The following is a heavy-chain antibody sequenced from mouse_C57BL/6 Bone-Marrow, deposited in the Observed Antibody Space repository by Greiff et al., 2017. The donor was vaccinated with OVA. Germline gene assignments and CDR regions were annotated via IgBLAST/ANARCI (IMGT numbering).Heavy chain of an antibody. Sequence: EVQLQQPGAELVRPGASVKLSCTASGFTIKDDYMHWVKQRPEQGLEWIGWIDPENGDTEYAAKLQGKATITADTPSNTAYLQLRSRTSEDTAVYYCTSTYGYNYLYFCGRGTAPTVTS. V-gene: IGHV14-4*01. CDR1: GFTIKDDY. J-gene: IGHJ2*01. CDR2: IDPENGDT. D-gene: IGHD1-1*01. CDR3: TSTYGYNYLYF.